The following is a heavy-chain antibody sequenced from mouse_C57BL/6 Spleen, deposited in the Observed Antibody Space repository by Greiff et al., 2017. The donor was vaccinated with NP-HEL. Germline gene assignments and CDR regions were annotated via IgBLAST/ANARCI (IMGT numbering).Heavy chain of an antibody. J-gene: IGHJ4*01. D-gene: IGHD2-1*01. CDR1: GYTFTDYY. Sequence: EVQLQQSGPELVKPGASVKISCKASGYTFTDYYMNWVKQSHGKSLEWIGDINPKNGGTSYNQKFKGKATLTVDKSSSTAYMELRSLTSEDSAVYYCARNYVPFYYAMDYWGQGTSVTVSS. CDR3: ARNYVPFYYAMDY. V-gene: IGHV1-26*01. CDR2: INPKNGGT.